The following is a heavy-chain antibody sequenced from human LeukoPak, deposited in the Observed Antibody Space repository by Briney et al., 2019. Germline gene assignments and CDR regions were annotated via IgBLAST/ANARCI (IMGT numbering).Heavy chain of an antibody. CDR1: GFTFSSYA. CDR3: ATGITGTTDY. V-gene: IGHV3-30*04. J-gene: IGHJ4*02. D-gene: IGHD1-20*01. CDR2: ISXDGSNK. Sequence: GGSLRLSCAASGFTFSSYAMHXVRQAPGKWLEWVAVISXDGSNKYXADSVKGRFTISXXNSKNTLYLQMNSLRAEDTAVYYCATGITGTTDYWGQGTLVTVSS.